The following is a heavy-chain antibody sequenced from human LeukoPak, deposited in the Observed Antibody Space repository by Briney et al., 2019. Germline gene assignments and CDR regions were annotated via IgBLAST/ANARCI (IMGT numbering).Heavy chain of an antibody. CDR2: IYTSGST. D-gene: IGHD3-3*01. Sequence: SQTLSLTCTVSGGSISSGSYYWSWIRQPAGKGLEWIGRIYTSGSTNYNPSLKSRVTISVDTSKNQFSLKLSSVTAADTAVYYCARVDDFWSGYPDYWGQGTLVTVSS. V-gene: IGHV4-61*02. CDR3: ARVDDFWSGYPDY. CDR1: GGSISSGSYY. J-gene: IGHJ4*02.